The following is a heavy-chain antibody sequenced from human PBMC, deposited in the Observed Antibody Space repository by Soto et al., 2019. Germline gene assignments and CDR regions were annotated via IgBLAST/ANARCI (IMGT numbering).Heavy chain of an antibody. D-gene: IGHD2-8*02. CDR2: INHSGST. V-gene: IGHV4-34*01. CDR1: GGSFSGYY. J-gene: IGHJ4*02. Sequence: SETLCLTCAVYGGSFSGYYWTWIRQPPGTGLEWIGEINHSGSTNYNPSLKSRVTISVDTSKNQFSLKLTSVTAADTAVYYCARDKITGLFXYWGQGTLVXVSS. CDR3: ARDKITGLFXY.